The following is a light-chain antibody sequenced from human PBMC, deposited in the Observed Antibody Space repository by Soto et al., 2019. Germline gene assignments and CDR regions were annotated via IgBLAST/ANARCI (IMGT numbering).Light chain of an antibody. J-gene: IGLJ1*01. CDR1: SSDVGGYNY. CDR3: SSYAGSNKV. Sequence: QSGLTQPPSASGSPGQSVTISCTGTSSDVGGYNYVSWYQQHPGKAPKLMIYEVSKRPSGVPDRFSGSKSGNTASLTVSGLQAEDEADYYCSSYAGSNKVFGTGTKVTVL. V-gene: IGLV2-8*01. CDR2: EVS.